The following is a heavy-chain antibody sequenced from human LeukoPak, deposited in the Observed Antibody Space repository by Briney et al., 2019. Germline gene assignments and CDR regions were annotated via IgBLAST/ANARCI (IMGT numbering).Heavy chain of an antibody. J-gene: IGHJ4*02. CDR3: ARDGLYDSSGYYMDS. Sequence: PSETLSLTCIVSGGAISSYYWSWIRHSPGKGLEWIGYIYYSGGAKYNPSLMSRVTISVARAQNKFSLTLTSVTSADTAASYFARDGLYDSSGYYMDSWGQGTPVIV. V-gene: IGHV4-59*01. D-gene: IGHD3-22*01. CDR2: IYYSGGA. CDR1: GGAISSYY.